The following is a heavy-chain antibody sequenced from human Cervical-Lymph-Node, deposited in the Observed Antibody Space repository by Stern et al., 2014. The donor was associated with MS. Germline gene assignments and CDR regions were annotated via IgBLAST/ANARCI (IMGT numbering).Heavy chain of an antibody. CDR1: GYTFNTYG. D-gene: IGHD1-26*01. CDR3: ARDPREGGYYTRRLDY. CDR2: ISPYNGNT. V-gene: IGHV1-18*01. J-gene: IGHJ4*02. Sequence: QDQLVQSGTEVKKSGASVKVSCKASGYTFNTYGISWVRQVPGQGLEWMGWISPYNGNTKYTQKFRDRVNMTTDTSTSTAYMELRSLRSDDTAVYYCARDPREGGYYTRRLDYWGQGTLITVSS.